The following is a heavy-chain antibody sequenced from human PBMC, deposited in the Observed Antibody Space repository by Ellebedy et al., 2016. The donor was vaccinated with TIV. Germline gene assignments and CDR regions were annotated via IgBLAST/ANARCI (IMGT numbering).Heavy chain of an antibody. CDR3: ASPLPVVTPLAGYYYYGMDV. D-gene: IGHD4-23*01. V-gene: IGHV3-30*02. CDR1: GFTFTKYG. Sequence: GESLKISCAASGFTFTKYGMHWVRQAPGKGLEWAASVNSDESNKYYADSVKGRFTISRDNSKNTVYLQMNSLTLEDTAVYYCASPLPVVTPLAGYYYYGMDVWGQGTTVTVSS. CDR2: VNSDESNK. J-gene: IGHJ6*02.